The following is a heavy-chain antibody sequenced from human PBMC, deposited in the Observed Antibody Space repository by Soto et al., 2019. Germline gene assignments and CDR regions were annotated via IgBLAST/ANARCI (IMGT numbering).Heavy chain of an antibody. CDR1: GFTFNSYA. CDR2: ISGFSAGSAST. D-gene: IGHD6-6*01. V-gene: IGHV3-23*01. J-gene: IGHJ3*01. CDR3: ARVPLVFGRDAFDF. Sequence: EVQLLESGGGLVQPGGSLRLSCAASGFTFNSYAMHWVRQAPGKGLEWVSGISGFSAGSASTYFADSVKGRFIISRDNANNRLYLQMNNRRAEETALYYCARVPLVFGRDAFDFWGHGTVVTVSS.